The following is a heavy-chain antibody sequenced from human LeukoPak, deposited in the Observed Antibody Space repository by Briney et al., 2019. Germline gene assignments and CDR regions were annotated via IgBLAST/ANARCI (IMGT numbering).Heavy chain of an antibody. V-gene: IGHV3-33*01. CDR1: GFTFSSYG. CDR3: ARESYDILTGLADAFDI. D-gene: IGHD3-9*01. Sequence: GGSLRLSCAASGFTFSSYGMHWVRQAPGKGLEWVAVIWYDGSNKYYADSVKGRFTISRDNSKNTLHLQMNSLRAEDTAVYYCARESYDILTGLADAFDIWGQGTMVTVSS. J-gene: IGHJ3*02. CDR2: IWYDGSNK.